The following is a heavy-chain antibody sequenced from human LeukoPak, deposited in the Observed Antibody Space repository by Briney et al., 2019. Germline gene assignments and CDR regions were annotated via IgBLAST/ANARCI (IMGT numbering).Heavy chain of an antibody. CDR3: TRGSGFETGDY. CDR2: IYSGGST. Sequence: PGGSLRLSCAASGFTVSSNYMSWVRQAPGKGLEWVSVIYSGGSTYYADSVKGRFTVSRDNAKNTFHLQMQSLKVEDTAIYYCTRGSGFETGDYWGQGTLVTVSS. J-gene: IGHJ4*02. V-gene: IGHV3-53*01. D-gene: IGHD5-12*01. CDR1: GFTVSSNY.